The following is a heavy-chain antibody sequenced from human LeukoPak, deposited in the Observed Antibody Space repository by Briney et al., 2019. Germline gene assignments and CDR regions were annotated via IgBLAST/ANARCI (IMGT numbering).Heavy chain of an antibody. D-gene: IGHD4-11*01. CDR3: TRVEETATTAAIIRKYSYYYYYMDV. CDR1: GFTFSTYR. J-gene: IGHJ6*03. CDR2: IKQDGSEK. Sequence: GGSLRLSCATSGFTFSTYRMSWVRQAPGKGLEWVANIKQDGSEKHYVDSVKGRFTISRDNAKNSLYLQMSSLRAEDTAVYYCTRVEETATTAAIIRKYSYYYYYMDVWGKGNTVTVSS. V-gene: IGHV3-7*01.